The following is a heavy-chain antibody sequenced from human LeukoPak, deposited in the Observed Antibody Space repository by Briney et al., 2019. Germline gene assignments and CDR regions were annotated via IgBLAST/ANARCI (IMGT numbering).Heavy chain of an antibody. CDR2: ISYDGSNK. CDR1: GFTFSSYA. Sequence: QPGRSLRLSCAASGFTFSSYAMHWVRQAPGKGLEWVAVISYDGSNKYYADSVKGRFTISRDNSKNTLYLQMNSLRAEDTAVYYCSRGSSITGFVVVLWGQGTTVTVSS. CDR3: SRGSSITGFVVVL. V-gene: IGHV3-30-3*01. J-gene: IGHJ6*02. D-gene: IGHD3-3*01.